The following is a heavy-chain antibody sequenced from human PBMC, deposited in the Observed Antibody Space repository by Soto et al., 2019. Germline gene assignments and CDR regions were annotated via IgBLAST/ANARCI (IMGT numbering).Heavy chain of an antibody. CDR2: IYYSGST. V-gene: IGHV4-31*03. CDR1: GGSISSGGYY. J-gene: IGHJ5*02. CDR3: ARGGLSSGSRGWFDP. D-gene: IGHD3-22*01. Sequence: SETLSLTCTVSGGSISSGGYYWSWIRQHPGKGLEWIGYIYYSGSTYYNPSLKSRVTISVDTSKNQFSLKLSSVTAADTAVYYCARGGLSSGSRGWFDPWGQGTLVTVSS.